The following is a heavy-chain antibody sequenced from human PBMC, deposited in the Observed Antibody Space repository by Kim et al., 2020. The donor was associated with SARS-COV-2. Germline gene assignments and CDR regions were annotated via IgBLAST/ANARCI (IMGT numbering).Heavy chain of an antibody. Sequence: SETLSLTCTVSGGSISSSSYYWGWIRQPPGKGLEWIGSIYYSGSTYYNPSLKSRVTISVDTSKNQFSLKLSSVTAADTAVYYCARQGTMVRGVIKVWGQGTLVTVSS. D-gene: IGHD3-10*01. CDR2: IYYSGST. J-gene: IGHJ4*02. V-gene: IGHV4-39*01. CDR1: GGSISSSSYY. CDR3: ARQGTMVRGVIKV.